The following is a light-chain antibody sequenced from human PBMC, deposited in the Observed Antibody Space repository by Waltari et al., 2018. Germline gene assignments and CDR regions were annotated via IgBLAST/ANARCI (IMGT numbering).Light chain of an antibody. J-gene: IGLJ3*02. V-gene: IGLV1-44*01. CDR2: NNR. Sequence: HSILTQTPSASGTPGQSVTISCCGSSSNSETNIVNWFQQPPGRTPKLLIYNNRQRPSGVPDRFSGSKSGTSASLAISGLQSEDEADYYCVAWDGSLSACVFAGGTKLTVL. CDR1: SSNSETNI. CDR3: VAWDGSLSACV.